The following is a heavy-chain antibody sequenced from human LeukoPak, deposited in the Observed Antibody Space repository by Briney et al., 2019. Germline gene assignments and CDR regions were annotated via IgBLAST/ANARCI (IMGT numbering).Heavy chain of an antibody. J-gene: IGHJ4*02. CDR1: GYTLPGYY. D-gene: IGHD6-19*01. CDR3: ARALIAVAVDY. Sequence: GGSVKVSFKASGYTLPGYYMYWVGQAPWQRLERVGWINPNSGGTNYAQKFQGRVTMTRDTSINTAYMELSRLRSDDTAVYYCARALIAVAVDYWGQGTLVTVSS. V-gene: IGHV1-2*02. CDR2: INPNSGGT.